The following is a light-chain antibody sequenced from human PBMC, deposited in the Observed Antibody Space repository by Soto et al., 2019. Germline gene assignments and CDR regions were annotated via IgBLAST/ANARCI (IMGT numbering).Light chain of an antibody. CDR3: SSYTSSSTLAV. Sequence: PASVSGSPGQSITISCTGTSSDVGGYNYVSWYQQHPGKAPKLMIYDVSNRPSGVSNRFSGSKSGNTASLTISGLQAEDEADYYCSSYTSSSTLAVFGTGTKVTVL. V-gene: IGLV2-14*01. J-gene: IGLJ1*01. CDR2: DVS. CDR1: SSDVGGYNY.